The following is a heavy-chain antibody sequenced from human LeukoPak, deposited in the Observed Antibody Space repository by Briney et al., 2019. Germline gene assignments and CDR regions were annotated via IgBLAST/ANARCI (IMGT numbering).Heavy chain of an antibody. CDR3: ARDRGWWDMTLDAFDM. D-gene: IGHD2-15*01. V-gene: IGHV1-69*04. J-gene: IGHJ3*02. CDR1: GGTFSSYA. Sequence: ASVKVSCKASGGTFSSYAISWVRQAPGQGLEWMGRIIPILGIANYAQKFQGRVTITADKSTSTAYMELSSLRSEDTAVYYCARDRGWWDMTLDAFDMWGQGTMVTVSS. CDR2: IIPILGIA.